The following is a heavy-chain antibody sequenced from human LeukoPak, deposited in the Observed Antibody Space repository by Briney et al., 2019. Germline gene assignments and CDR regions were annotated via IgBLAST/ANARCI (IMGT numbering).Heavy chain of an antibody. V-gene: IGHV3-66*01. D-gene: IGHD3-22*01. J-gene: IGHJ4*02. CDR1: GFTFSSNY. CDR3: ARATYYYDSSGVGVRYFDY. Sequence: GGSLRLSCAASGFTFSSNYMSWVRQAPGKGLEWVSVIYSGGSTYYADSVKGGFTISRDKCKKKLYLQMNSLRAEDTAVYYCARATYYYDSSGVGVRYFDYWGQGPLVTVS. CDR2: IYSGGST.